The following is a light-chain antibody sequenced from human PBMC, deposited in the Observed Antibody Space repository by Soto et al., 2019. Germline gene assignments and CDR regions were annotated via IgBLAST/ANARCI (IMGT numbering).Light chain of an antibody. Sequence: EIVLTQSPATLSLSPGERATLSCRASQSVSSYLAWYQQKPGQAPRLLIYDASNRATGIPARFSGSGSGTDFTLTISSLEPEDFAVYYCQQYGSSRRTFGQGTKVEIK. CDR2: DAS. CDR3: QQYGSSRRT. V-gene: IGKV3-11*01. CDR1: QSVSSY. J-gene: IGKJ1*01.